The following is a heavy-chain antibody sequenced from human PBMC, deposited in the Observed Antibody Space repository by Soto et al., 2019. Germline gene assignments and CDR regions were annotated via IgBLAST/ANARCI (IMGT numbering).Heavy chain of an antibody. CDR1: GGTFSSYT. D-gene: IGHD3-22*01. CDR2: IIPIFGTA. J-gene: IGHJ4*02. Sequence: SVKVSCKASGGTFSSYTISWVRQAPGQGLEWMGGIIPIFGTANYAQKFQGRVTITADESTSTAYMELSSLRSEDTAVYYCAMYRYYDSSDYYPLDYWGQGTLVTVSS. V-gene: IGHV1-69*13. CDR3: AMYRYYDSSDYYPLDY.